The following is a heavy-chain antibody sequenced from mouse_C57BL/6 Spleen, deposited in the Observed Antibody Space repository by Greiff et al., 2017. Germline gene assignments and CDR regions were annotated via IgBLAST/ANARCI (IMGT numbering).Heavy chain of an antibody. CDR2: IDPSDSYT. Sequence: QVQLQQPGAELVMPGASVKLSCKASGYTFTSYWMHWVKQRPGQGLEWIGEIDPSDSYTNYNQKFKGKSTLTVDKSSSTAYMQLSSLTSEDSAVYYGARLEACYSNYVDYFDYWGQGTTLTVSS. V-gene: IGHV1-69*01. J-gene: IGHJ2*01. CDR3: ARLEACYSNYVDYFDY. D-gene: IGHD2-5*01. CDR1: GYTFTSYW.